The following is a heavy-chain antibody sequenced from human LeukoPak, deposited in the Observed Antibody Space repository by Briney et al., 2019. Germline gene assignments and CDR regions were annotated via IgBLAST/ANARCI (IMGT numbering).Heavy chain of an antibody. CDR1: GGSISSSSYY. D-gene: IGHD1-26*01. CDR3: AKHGELLSWFDP. V-gene: IGHV4-39*01. Sequence: KPSETLSLTCTVSGGSISSSSYYWGWIRQPPGKGLEWIGSIYYSGSTYYNPSLKSRVTISVDTSKNQFSLKLSSVTAADTAVYYCAKHGELLSWFDPWGQGTQVTVSS. J-gene: IGHJ5*02. CDR2: IYYSGST.